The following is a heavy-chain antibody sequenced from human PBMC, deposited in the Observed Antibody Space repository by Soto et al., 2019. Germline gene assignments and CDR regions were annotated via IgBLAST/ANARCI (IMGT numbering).Heavy chain of an antibody. CDR1: GYTFTGYY. D-gene: IGHD6-13*01. J-gene: IGHJ3*02. CDR2: INPNSGGT. CDR3: ARVPGVSDAFDI. V-gene: IGHV1-2*02. Sequence: ASVKVSCKASGYTFTGYYMHWVRQAPGQGLEWMGWINPNSGGTNYAQKFQGRVTMTRDTSISTAYMELSRLRSDDTAVYYCARVPGVSDAFDIWGQGTMVTVSS.